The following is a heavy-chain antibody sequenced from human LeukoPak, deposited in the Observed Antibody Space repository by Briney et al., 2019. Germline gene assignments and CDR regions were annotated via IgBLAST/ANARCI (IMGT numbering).Heavy chain of an antibody. J-gene: IGHJ6*02. D-gene: IGHD6-13*01. V-gene: IGHV3-23*01. CDR2: ISISGGTT. Sequence: GESLRLSCTASGFAFSNHAMSWVRQAPGKGLEWVSSISISGGTTYYADSVKGRFTISKDNSKNTVYLQMSSLRVDDTAVYYCAKAASSSWPSYYYGMDVWGQGTTVTVSS. CDR3: AKAASSSWPSYYYGMDV. CDR1: GFAFSNHA.